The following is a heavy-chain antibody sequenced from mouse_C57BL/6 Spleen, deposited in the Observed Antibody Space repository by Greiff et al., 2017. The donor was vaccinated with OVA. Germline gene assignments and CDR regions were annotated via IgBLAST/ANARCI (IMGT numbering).Heavy chain of an antibody. CDR2: INPYNGGT. Sequence: DVQLQESGPVLVKPGASVKMSCKASGYTFTDYYMNWVKQSHGKSLEWIGVINPYNGGTSYNQKFKGKATLTVDKSSSTAYMELNSLTSEDSAVYYCARSGSTMVTTEFAYWGQGTLVTVSA. V-gene: IGHV1-19*01. CDR1: GYTFTDYY. CDR3: ARSGSTMVTTEFAY. D-gene: IGHD2-2*01. J-gene: IGHJ3*01.